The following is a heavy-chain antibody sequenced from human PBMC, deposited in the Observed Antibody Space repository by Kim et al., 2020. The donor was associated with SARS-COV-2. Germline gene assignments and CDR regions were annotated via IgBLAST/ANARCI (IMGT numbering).Heavy chain of an antibody. CDR1: GFTFSSYA. CDR3: ARGDDIVVVPAAIAGDAFDI. CDR2: ISYDGSNK. J-gene: IGHJ3*02. Sequence: GGSLRLSCAASGFTFSSYAMHWVRQAPGKGLEWVAVISYDGSNKYYADSVKGRFTISRDNSKNTLYLQMNSLRAEDTAVYYCARGDDIVVVPAAIAGDAFDIWGQGTMVTVSS. V-gene: IGHV3-30*04. D-gene: IGHD2-2*02.